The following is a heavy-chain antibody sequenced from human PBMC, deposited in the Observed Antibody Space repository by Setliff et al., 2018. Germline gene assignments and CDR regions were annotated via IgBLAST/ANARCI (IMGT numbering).Heavy chain of an antibody. CDR1: NGSVSTTTHY. D-gene: IGHD3-10*01. CDR3: ARIDFTMLQGVLGH. J-gene: IGHJ1*01. V-gene: IGHV4-39*07. CDR2: VYYSGYT. Sequence: SETLSLTCTVSNGSVSTTTHYWGWVRQPPGKGLEWIGSVYYSGYTYYSPSLESRVAISVDTSKNQFSLKPNSVTAADTAVCYCARIDFTMLQGVLGHWGQGTLVTVSS.